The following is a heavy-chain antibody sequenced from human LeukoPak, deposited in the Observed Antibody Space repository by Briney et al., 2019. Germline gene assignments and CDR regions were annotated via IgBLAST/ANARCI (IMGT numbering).Heavy chain of an antibody. CDR3: AREVVVVGATDY. CDR2: INPSGGST. D-gene: IGHD1-26*01. J-gene: IGHJ4*02. Sequence: ASVKVSCKASGYTFTSYYMHWVRQAPGQGLEWMGIINPSGGSTSYAQKFQGRVTMTRDMSTSTVYMELSSLRSEDTAVYYCAREVVVVGATDYWGQGTLVTVSS. CDR1: GYTFTSYY. V-gene: IGHV1-46*01.